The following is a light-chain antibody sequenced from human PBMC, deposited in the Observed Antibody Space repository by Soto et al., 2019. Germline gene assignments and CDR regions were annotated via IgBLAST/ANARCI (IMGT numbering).Light chain of an antibody. CDR2: DVS. Sequence: QSALTQPASVSGSPGQSITISCTGTSSDIGGYNYVSWYQQHPGKAPKYMIYDVSNRPSGVSNRFSGSKSGNTASLTISGLQAGDEADYYCSSYTSSTSYVFGTGTRSPS. V-gene: IGLV2-14*01. CDR1: SSDIGGYNY. J-gene: IGLJ1*01. CDR3: SSYTSSTSYV.